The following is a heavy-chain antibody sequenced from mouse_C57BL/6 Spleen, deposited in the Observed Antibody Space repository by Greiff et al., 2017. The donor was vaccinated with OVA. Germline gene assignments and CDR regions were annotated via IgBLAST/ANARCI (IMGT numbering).Heavy chain of an antibody. Sequence: EVKLVESGGGLVKPGGSLKLSCAASGFTFSSYTMSWVRQTPEKRLEWVATISGGGGNTYYPDSVKGRFTISRDNAKNTLYLQMSSLRSEDTALYYCARREDPYWYFDVWGTGTTVTVSS. V-gene: IGHV5-9*01. CDR2: ISGGGGNT. CDR3: ARREDPYWYFDV. J-gene: IGHJ1*03. CDR1: GFTFSSYT.